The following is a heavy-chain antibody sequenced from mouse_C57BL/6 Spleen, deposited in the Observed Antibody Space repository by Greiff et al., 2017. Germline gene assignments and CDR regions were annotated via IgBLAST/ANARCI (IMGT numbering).Heavy chain of an antibody. V-gene: IGHV1-59*01. Sequence: VQLQQPGAELVRPGTSVKLSCKASGYTFTSYWMHWVKQRPGQGLEWIGVIDPSDSYTNYNQKFKGKATLTVDTSSSTAYMQLSSLTSEDSAVYYCARTAQALYYAMDYWGQGTSVTVSA. J-gene: IGHJ4*01. CDR2: IDPSDSYT. D-gene: IGHD3-2*02. CDR1: GYTFTSYW. CDR3: ARTAQALYYAMDY.